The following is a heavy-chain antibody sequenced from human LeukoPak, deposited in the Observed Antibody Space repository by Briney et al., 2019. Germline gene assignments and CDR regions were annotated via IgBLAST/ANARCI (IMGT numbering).Heavy chain of an antibody. CDR2: IIPIFGTA. V-gene: IGHV1-69*05. Sequence: SVKVSCKASGGTFSSYAISWVRQAPGQGLEWMGGIIPIFGTANYAQKFQGRVTITTDESTSTAYMELSSPRSEDTAVYYCAREPVAAAAPYGWFDPWGQGTLVTVSS. D-gene: IGHD6-13*01. CDR1: GGTFSSYA. J-gene: IGHJ5*02. CDR3: AREPVAAAAPYGWFDP.